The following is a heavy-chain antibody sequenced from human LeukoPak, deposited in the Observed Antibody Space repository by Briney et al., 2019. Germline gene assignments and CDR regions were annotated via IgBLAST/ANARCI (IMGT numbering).Heavy chain of an antibody. D-gene: IGHD3-10*01. CDR2: IYYSGST. CDR1: GGSISSSSYY. Sequence: SETLSLTCTVSGGSISSSSYYWGWIRQPPGKGLEWIGSIYYSGSTYYNPSLKSRVTISVDTSKNQFSLKLNSVTAADTAVYYCARGGYYGSGNDFRFDPWGQGTLVTVSS. J-gene: IGHJ5*02. CDR3: ARGGYYGSGNDFRFDP. V-gene: IGHV4-39*07.